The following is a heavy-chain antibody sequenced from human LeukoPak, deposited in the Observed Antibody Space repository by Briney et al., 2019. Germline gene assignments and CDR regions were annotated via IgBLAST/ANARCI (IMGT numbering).Heavy chain of an antibody. J-gene: IGHJ6*03. CDR3: ARARGYGSGSYYYMDV. D-gene: IGHD3-10*01. V-gene: IGHV1-3*03. Sequence: ASVKVSCKASGYTFTSYAMHWVRQAPGQRLEWMGWINADNGNTQYSQEFQGRVTITRDTSASTAYMELSSLRSEDMAVYYCARARGYGSGSYYYMDVCGKGTTVTVSS. CDR1: GYTFTSYA. CDR2: INADNGNT.